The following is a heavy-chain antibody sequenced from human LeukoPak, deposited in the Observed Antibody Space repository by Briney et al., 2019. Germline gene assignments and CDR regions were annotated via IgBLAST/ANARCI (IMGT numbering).Heavy chain of an antibody. CDR1: GGSVSSGDYY. CDR2: IYYSGST. J-gene: IGHJ4*02. V-gene: IGHV4-31*03. Sequence: PSETLSLTCTVSGGSVSSGDYYWIWIRKHPGKGLEWLGYIYYSGSTYYNPSLESRVTISVDTSKNQFFLKLSSVTAADTAVYYCARHSSNDYYYRYYFDYWGQGTLVTVSS. D-gene: IGHD3-22*01. CDR3: ARHSSNDYYYRYYFDY.